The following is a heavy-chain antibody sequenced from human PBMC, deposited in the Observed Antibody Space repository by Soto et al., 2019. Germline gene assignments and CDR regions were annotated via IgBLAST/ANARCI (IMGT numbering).Heavy chain of an antibody. J-gene: IGHJ6*03. Sequence: EVQLLESGGGLVQPGGSLRLSCAASGFTFSSYAMSWVRQAPGKGLEWVSAISGSGGSTYYADSVKGRFTISRDNSKNTQYLQMNSLRAEDTAVYYCAKDKVVAARYYYYYMDVWGKGTTVTVSS. CDR2: ISGSGGST. V-gene: IGHV3-23*01. D-gene: IGHD2-15*01. CDR1: GFTFSSYA. CDR3: AKDKVVAARYYYYYMDV.